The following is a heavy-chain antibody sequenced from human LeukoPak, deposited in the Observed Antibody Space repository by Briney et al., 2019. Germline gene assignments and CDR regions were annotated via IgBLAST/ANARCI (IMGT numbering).Heavy chain of an antibody. D-gene: IGHD6-6*01. J-gene: IGHJ6*03. CDR1: GYTFTRYY. CDR2: INPSGGST. Sequence: ASVKVSCKASGYTFTRYYIHWVRQAPGQGLEWMGTINPSGGSTSYAQKFQGRLTVTRDMSTSTVYMELSRLRSDDTAVYYCARDSSSEYYYYYYMDVWGKGTTVTVSS. CDR3: ARDSSSEYYYYYYMDV. V-gene: IGHV1-46*01.